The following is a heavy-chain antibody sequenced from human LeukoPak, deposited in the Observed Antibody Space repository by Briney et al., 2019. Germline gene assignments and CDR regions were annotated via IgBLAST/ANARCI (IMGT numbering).Heavy chain of an antibody. J-gene: IGHJ6*03. CDR3: ARQDLVVPAAGYYMDV. V-gene: IGHV4-38-2*01. D-gene: IGHD2-2*01. CDR2: IYHSGST. CDR1: GYSISSGYY. Sequence: PSETLSLTCAVSGYSISSGYYWGWIRQPPGKGLEWIGSIYHSGSTYYNPSLKSRVTISVDTSKNQRSLKLSSVTAADTAVYYCARQDLVVPAAGYYMDVWGKGTTVTVSS.